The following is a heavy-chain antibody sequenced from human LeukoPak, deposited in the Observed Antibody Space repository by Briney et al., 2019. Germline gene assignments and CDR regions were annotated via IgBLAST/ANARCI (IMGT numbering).Heavy chain of an antibody. CDR1: GYTFTSYA. J-gene: IGHJ1*01. Sequence: ASVKVSCKASGYTFTSYAMHWVLQAPGQRLECMVWINAGNGNTKYSQKFQGRVTITRDTSASTAYMELSSLRSEDTAVYYCANHYSSSSWPEYFQHWGQGTLVTVSS. CDR3: ANHYSSSSWPEYFQH. V-gene: IGHV1-3*01. D-gene: IGHD6-13*01. CDR2: INAGNGNT.